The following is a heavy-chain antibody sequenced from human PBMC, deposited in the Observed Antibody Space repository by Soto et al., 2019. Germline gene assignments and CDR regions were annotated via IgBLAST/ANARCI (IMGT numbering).Heavy chain of an antibody. V-gene: IGHV3-7*05. CDR2: IKGDGSAK. Sequence: EVQLVESGGGLVQPGGSLRLSCAASGFTFGNYWMTWVRQAPGKGLEWVANIKGDGSAKSYLDSVRGRFTVSRDNAENSLFLQMNILRAEDTALYYCARDQLSGWYDNWGQGTLVTVSP. CDR3: ARDQLSGWYDN. D-gene: IGHD6-19*01. CDR1: GFTFGNYW. J-gene: IGHJ5*02.